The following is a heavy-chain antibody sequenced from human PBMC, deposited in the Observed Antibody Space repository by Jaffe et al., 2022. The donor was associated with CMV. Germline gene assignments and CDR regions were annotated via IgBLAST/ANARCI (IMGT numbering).Heavy chain of an antibody. J-gene: IGHJ6*03. CDR3: AREGIFGVKGYYYYYMDV. Sequence: EVQLVESGGGLVKPGGSLRLSCAASGFTFSSYSMNWVRQAPGKGLEWVSSISSSSSYIYYADSVKGRFTISRDNAKNSLYLQMNSLRAEDTAVYYCAREGIFGVKGYYYYYMDVWGKGTTVTVSS. V-gene: IGHV3-21*01. CDR1: GFTFSSYS. CDR2: ISSSSSYI. D-gene: IGHD3-3*01.